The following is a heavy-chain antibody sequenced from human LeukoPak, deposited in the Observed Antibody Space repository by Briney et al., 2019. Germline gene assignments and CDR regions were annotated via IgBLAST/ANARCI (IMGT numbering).Heavy chain of an antibody. D-gene: IGHD3-22*01. CDR1: GFPFNNYA. V-gene: IGHV3-23*01. CDR2: TFGSGGSA. CDR3: TKTTTGYSSGQYPGWPADH. Sequence: GGSLRLSCTASGFPFNNYAMYWVRQAPRKGLEWVAGTFGSGGSAHYADSVKGRFTISRDNSKNTVYLQMDSLRGEDTAVYYCTKTTTGYSSGQYPGWPADHWGQGALVTVSS. J-gene: IGHJ4*02.